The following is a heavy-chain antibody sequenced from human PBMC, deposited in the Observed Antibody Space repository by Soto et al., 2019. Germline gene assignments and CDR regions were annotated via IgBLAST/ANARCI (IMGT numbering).Heavy chain of an antibody. CDR3: ARDPNTGTYHFNY. D-gene: IGHD1-1*01. Sequence: EVQLLESGGGLVKPGGSLRLSCAASGFTFSSYTMNWVRQAPGKGLEWVSSITSSSSAIYYADSVRGRFTISRDNAKNSLYLQMNSLRAGDAAVYYCARDPNTGTYHFNYWGQGTLVTVSS. CDR2: ITSSSSAI. V-gene: IGHV3-21*01. CDR1: GFTFSSYT. J-gene: IGHJ4*02.